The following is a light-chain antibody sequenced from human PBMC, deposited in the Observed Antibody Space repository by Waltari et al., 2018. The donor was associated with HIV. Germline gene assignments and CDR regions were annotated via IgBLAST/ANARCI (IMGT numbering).Light chain of an antibody. V-gene: IGLV2-8*01. CDR1: SSDVRGYNY. Sequence: QSALTQPPSASGSPGQSVTISCTGTSSDVRGYNYVSWYQQHPGKAPKFIIYEVSKRPSGVPDRFSGSKSGNTASLTVSGLQAEDEADYYCSSYAGSNWVFGGGTKLTVL. CDR3: SSYAGSNWV. J-gene: IGLJ3*02. CDR2: EVS.